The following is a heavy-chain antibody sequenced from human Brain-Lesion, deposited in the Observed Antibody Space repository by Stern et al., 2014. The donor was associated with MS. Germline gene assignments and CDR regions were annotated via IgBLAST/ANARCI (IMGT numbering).Heavy chain of an antibody. D-gene: IGHD6-19*01. CDR3: AKWPHHIAVAGTRYFQH. Sequence: EVQLVESGGGLVQPGGSLRLSCAASGFSFSTYAMSWVRQTPGKGLQWVSVISRRGGPTYYADSVKGRFTISRYNSKNTLYLQMDSLRADDTAVYYCAKWPHHIAVAGTRYFQHWGQGTLVTVSS. CDR2: ISRRGGPT. J-gene: IGHJ1*01. CDR1: GFSFSTYA. V-gene: IGHV3-23*04.